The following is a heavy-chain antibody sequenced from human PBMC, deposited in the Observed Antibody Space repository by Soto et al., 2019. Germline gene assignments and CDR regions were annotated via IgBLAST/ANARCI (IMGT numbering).Heavy chain of an antibody. CDR1: GGSISIGGYY. D-gene: IGHD3-3*01. CDR2: IYYSGST. CDR3: ATRITVFGLLIPPFDP. V-gene: IGHV4-31*03. Sequence: PSETLSLTCTVSGGSISIGGYYWSWIRQHPGKGLEWIGYIYYSGSTYYNPSLKSRVTMSVDTSKDQFSLRLSSVTAADTAIYYCATRITVFGLLIPPFDPWGQGTQVTVSS. J-gene: IGHJ5*02.